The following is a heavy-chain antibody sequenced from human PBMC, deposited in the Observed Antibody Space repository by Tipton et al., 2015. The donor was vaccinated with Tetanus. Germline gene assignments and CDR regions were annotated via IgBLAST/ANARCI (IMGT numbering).Heavy chain of an antibody. Sequence: TLSLTCSVSGGSLRSGDHYWSWIRQPPGKGLEWLAYISSSGSTNSNYSLKSRITMSRDTSKNQFSLKLASVTAADTAVYYCAGGLVRWYEPWGRGTLVSVSS. CDR3: AGGLVRWYEP. CDR2: ISSSGST. V-gene: IGHV4-61*08. CDR1: GGSLRSGDHY. D-gene: IGHD3-10*01. J-gene: IGHJ5*02.